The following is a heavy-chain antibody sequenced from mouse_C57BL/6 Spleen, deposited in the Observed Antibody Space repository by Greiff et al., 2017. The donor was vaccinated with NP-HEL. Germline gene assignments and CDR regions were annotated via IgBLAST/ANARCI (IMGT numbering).Heavy chain of an antibody. CDR1: GYTSPLAS. V-gene: IGHV1-59*01. D-gene: IGHD2-14*01. J-gene: IGHJ4*01. Sequence: QVQLQQPGAELVRPGTSVKLSCHPPGYTSPLASLTPLPPLPFPFLSFLFLIAAPDIYTNYNQKFKGKSTLTVDTSSSTAYMQLSGLTSEDSAVYYCARSDRNYAMDYWGQGTSVTVSS. CDR3: ARSDRNYAMDY. CDR2: IAAPDIYT.